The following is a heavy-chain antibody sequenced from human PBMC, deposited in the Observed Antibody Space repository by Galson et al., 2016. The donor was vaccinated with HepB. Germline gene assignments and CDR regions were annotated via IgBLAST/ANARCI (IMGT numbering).Heavy chain of an antibody. J-gene: IGHJ4*02. CDR1: GFTFAKAW. CDR2: IPPQRDPKTP. Sequence: SLRLSCAASGFTFAKAWFTWVRQAPGKGLEWVGRIPPQRDPKTPVYAAPVEGRFNISRDDSQNTLYLQMNSLTTEDTARYYCTGHLDYWGRGTLVTVSS. CDR3: TGHLDY. V-gene: IGHV3-15*01.